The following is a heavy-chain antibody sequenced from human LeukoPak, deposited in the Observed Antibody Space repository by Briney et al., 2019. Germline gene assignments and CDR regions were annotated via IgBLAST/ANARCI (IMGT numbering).Heavy chain of an antibody. CDR3: ARQSISGSSLSYFDY. V-gene: IGHV4-59*01. CDR2: IYDSGST. D-gene: IGHD3-22*01. Sequence: SETLSLTCTVSGGSISSYYWSWIRQPPGKGLEWIGNIYDSGSTNYNPSLKSRVTISVDTSKNQCSLKLSSVTAADTAVYYCARQSISGSSLSYFDYWGQGTLANVSS. CDR1: GGSISSYY. J-gene: IGHJ4*02.